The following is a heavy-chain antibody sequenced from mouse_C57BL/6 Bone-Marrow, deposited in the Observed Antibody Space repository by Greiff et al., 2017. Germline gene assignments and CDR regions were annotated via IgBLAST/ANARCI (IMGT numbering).Heavy chain of an antibody. CDR2: IDPENGDT. J-gene: IGHJ1*03. D-gene: IGHD1-1*01. Sequence: EVQLQQSGAELVRPGASVKLSCTASGFNIKDDYMHWVKQRPEQGLEWIGWIDPENGDTEYASKFQGKATITADTSSNTAYLQFSSLTSEDTAVYYSTTFYYGSRNWYFDVWGTGTTVTVSS. V-gene: IGHV14-4*01. CDR3: TTFYYGSRNWYFDV. CDR1: GFNIKDDY.